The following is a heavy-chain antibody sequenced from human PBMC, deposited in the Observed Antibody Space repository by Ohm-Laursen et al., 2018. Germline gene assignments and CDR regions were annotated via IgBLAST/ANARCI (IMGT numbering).Heavy chain of an antibody. V-gene: IGHV1-46*01. CDR1: GYTFTSYY. CDR2: INPSGGST. D-gene: IGHD3-9*01. Sequence: ASVKVSCNASGYTFTSYYMHWVRQAPGQGLEWMGIINPSGGSTSYAQKFQGRVTMTRDTSTSTVYMELSSLRSEDTAVYYCARDILTGMDPYYYYYGMDVWGQGTTVTVSS. CDR3: ARDILTGMDPYYYYYGMDV. J-gene: IGHJ6*02.